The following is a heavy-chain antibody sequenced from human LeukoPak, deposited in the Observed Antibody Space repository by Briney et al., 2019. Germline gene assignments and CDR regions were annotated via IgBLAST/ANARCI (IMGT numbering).Heavy chain of an antibody. J-gene: IGHJ5*02. D-gene: IGHD3-16*01. V-gene: IGHV3-11*04. CDR2: NSTYATTI. CDR3: AKARAYPKPLDP. Sequence: GASLRLSCAASGFTFSDSYMSWIRRTPGKGLEWLSCNSTYATTIYYADSVKGRFTIPRENAKNSLYLQMNSLRAEDTAVYFCAKARAYPKPLDPWGQGTRVTVSS. CDR1: GFTFSDSY.